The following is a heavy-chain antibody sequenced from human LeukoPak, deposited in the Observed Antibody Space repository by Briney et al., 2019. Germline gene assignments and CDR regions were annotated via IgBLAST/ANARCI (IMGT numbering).Heavy chain of an antibody. CDR2: IVGSGVST. J-gene: IGHJ4*02. D-gene: IGHD3-10*01. CDR1: GFTFSSYA. V-gene: IGHV3-23*01. Sequence: AGGSLRLSCAASGFTFSSYAMSWVRQAPGKGLEWVSAIVGSGVSTYYADSVKGRFTISRDNSKNTLYLQMNSLRAEDTAVYYCATDWAITIAAYWGQGTLVTVSS. CDR3: ATDWAITIAAY.